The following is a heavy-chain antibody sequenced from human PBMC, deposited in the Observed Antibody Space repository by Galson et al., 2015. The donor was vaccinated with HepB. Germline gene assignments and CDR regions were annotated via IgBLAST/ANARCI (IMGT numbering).Heavy chain of an antibody. J-gene: IGHJ4*02. CDR1: GGTFSSYA. D-gene: IGHD1-26*01. CDR2: IIPIFGTA. CDR3: ARLKIVGATANQVWDY. V-gene: IGHV1-69*13. Sequence: SVKVSCKASGGTFSSYAISWVRQAPGQGLEWMGGIIPIFGTANYAQKFQGRVTITADESTSTAYMELSSLRSEDTAVYYCARLKIVGATANQVWDYWGQGTLVTVSS.